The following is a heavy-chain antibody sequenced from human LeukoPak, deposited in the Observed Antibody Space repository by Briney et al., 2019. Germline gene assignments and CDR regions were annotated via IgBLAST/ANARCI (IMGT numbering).Heavy chain of an antibody. D-gene: IGHD6-19*01. J-gene: IGHJ4*02. CDR2: ISSNGGST. CDR3: VKDRPYSSGWYGEFFDY. V-gene: IGHV3-64D*06. Sequence: GGSLRLSCSASGFTFSSYAMHWVRQAPGRGLEYVSAISSNGGSTYCADSVKGRFTISRDNSKNTLYLQMSSLRAEDTAVYYCVKDRPYSSGWYGEFFDYWGQGTLVTVSS. CDR1: GFTFSSYA.